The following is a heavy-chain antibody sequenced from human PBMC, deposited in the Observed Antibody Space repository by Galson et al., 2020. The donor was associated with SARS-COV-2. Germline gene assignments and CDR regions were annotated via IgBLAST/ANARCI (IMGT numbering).Heavy chain of an antibody. CDR1: GFTFSSYG. J-gene: IGHJ4*02. V-gene: IGHV3-30*18. CDR2: ISYDGSNK. CDR3: AKDRMAIRDWIDY. Sequence: TGGSLRLSCAASGFTFSSYGMHWVRQAPGKGLEWVAIISYDGSNKYYADSVKGRFTIFRDNSKNTLYLQMNSLRAEDTAVYYCAKDRMAIRDWIDYWGQGTLVTVSS. D-gene: IGHD1-1*01.